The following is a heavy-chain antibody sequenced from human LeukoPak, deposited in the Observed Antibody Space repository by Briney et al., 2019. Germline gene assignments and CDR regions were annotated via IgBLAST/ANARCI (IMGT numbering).Heavy chain of an antibody. D-gene: IGHD6-13*01. CDR2: IKSKTDGGTT. CDR1: GFTFSNAW. Sequence: GGSLRLSCAASGFTFSNAWMSWVRQAPGKGLEWFGRIKSKTDGGTTDYAASVKGRFTISRDDSKNTLYLQMNSLKTEDTAVYYCTTLAAGSYWGQGTLATVSS. J-gene: IGHJ4*02. CDR3: TTLAAGSY. V-gene: IGHV3-15*01.